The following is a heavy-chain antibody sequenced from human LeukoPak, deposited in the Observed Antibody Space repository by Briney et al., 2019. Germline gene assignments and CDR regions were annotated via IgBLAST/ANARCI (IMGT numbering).Heavy chain of an antibody. J-gene: IGHJ6*03. CDR2: IYYSGSS. V-gene: IGHV4-39*07. D-gene: IGHD3-3*01. CDR1: GGSISSSSYY. CDR3: ARERIFGVALYMDV. Sequence: PSETLSLTCTVSGGSISSSSYYWGWIRRPPGKGLEWIGSIYYSGSSYYNPSLKSRVTISVDTSKNQFSLKLSSVTAADTAVYYCARERIFGVALYMDVWGKGTTVTVSS.